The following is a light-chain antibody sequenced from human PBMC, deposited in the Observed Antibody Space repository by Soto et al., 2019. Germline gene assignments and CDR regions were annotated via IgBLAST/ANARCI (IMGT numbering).Light chain of an antibody. J-gene: IGKJ4*01. V-gene: IGKV3-20*01. CDR1: QSVTSSY. CDR2: GAS. CDR3: QQYGNSPLT. Sequence: EIVLTQSPGTLSSSPGERATLSCRASQSVTSSYLAWYQQKPGQAPRLLIYGASSRATGIPDRFSGSGSGTDFTLTISRLEPEDFAVYYCQQYGNSPLTFGGGTKVEIK.